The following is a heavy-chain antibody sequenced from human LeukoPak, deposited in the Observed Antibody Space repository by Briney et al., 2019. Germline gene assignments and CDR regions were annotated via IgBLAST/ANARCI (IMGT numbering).Heavy chain of an antibody. CDR2: IYPGDSDT. CDR1: GSSFTSYW. J-gene: IGHJ4*02. CDR3: AQLGGGDSSGYYLGSFDY. D-gene: IGHD3-22*01. V-gene: IGHV5-51*01. Sequence: NAGESLKISCKGSGSSFTSYWIGWVRQLPGKGLEWMGIIYPGDSDTRYSPSFQGQVTISADKSISTAYLQWSSLEASDTAMYYCAQLGGGDSSGYYLGSFDYWGQGTLVTVSS.